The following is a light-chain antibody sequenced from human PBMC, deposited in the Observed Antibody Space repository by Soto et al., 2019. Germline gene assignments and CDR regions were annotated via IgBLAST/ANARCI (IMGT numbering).Light chain of an antibody. CDR2: DVN. CDR3: CSFEGSYTAV. CDR1: ISDVGGYNY. J-gene: IGLJ2*01. Sequence: QSVLAQPPSVSGSPGQSVTISCTGTISDVGGYNYVSWYQQHPGEAPKLMIYDVNKRPSGVPDRFSGSKSGNTASLTISGLQAEDEADYYCCSFEGSYTAVFGGGTQLTVL. V-gene: IGLV2-11*01.